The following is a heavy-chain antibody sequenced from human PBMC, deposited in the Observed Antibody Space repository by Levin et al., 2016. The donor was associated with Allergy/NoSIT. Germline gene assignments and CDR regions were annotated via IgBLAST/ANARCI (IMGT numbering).Heavy chain of an antibody. CDR3: ARQGPSMSSADWFDP. CDR2: IFYSGST. V-gene: IGHV4-39*01. Sequence: GSLRLSCTVSGGSISTTIHYWGWIRQPPGKGLEWIASIFYSGSTSYNPSLKSRVTISIDTSKNHFSLRLTSVTAADTAIYYCARQGPSMSSADWFDPWGQGTLVTVSS. J-gene: IGHJ5*02. CDR1: GGSISTTIHY.